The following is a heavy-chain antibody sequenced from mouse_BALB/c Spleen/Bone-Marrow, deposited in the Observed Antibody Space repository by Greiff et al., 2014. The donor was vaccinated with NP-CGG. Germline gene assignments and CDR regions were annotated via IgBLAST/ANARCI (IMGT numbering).Heavy chain of an antibody. J-gene: IGHJ3*01. CDR1: GYNFTSYW. Sequence: VQLQQSGAELVKPGTSVKLSCKASGYNFTSYWITWGKLRPGQGLGWIGDIYPGSGSTYYNEKFKSKAMLTVDTSSSTAYMQLSSLASEDSALYYCARFSPLGLPAYWGQGTLVTVSA. V-gene: IGHV1-55*01. CDR3: ARFSPLGLPAY. CDR2: IYPGSGST. D-gene: IGHD3-1*01.